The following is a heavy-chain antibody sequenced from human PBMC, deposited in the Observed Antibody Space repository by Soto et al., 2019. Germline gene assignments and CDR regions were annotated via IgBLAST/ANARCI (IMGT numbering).Heavy chain of an antibody. CDR2: ISYRGSL. Sequence: GELQPWGTGRSKASEIMFPCWSVYGGSSSAYHWRLIRQSPGEGLEWSGDISYRGSLNYTPSLWGRVAVSLDTSTNHFSLSMSSVTAADTAVYFCAGGPRYWYFARWCRVTLVTVS. CDR3: AGGPRYWYFAR. J-gene: IGHJ2*01. D-gene: IGHD1-20*01. V-gene: IGHV4-34*01. CDR1: GGSSSAYH.